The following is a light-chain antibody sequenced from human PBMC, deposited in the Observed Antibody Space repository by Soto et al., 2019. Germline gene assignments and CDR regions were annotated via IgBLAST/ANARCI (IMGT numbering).Light chain of an antibody. Sequence: DIQMTQSPSSLSASVGDRVTITCQASQDISNYLNWYQQKPGKAPKLLIYDASNLETGVPSRFSGSGSGTDFTFTIGSLPAEDIETDYSQQNDNLTTGFTFGLGTKVDIK. J-gene: IGKJ3*01. CDR3: QQNDNLTTGFT. V-gene: IGKV1-33*01. CDR1: QDISNY. CDR2: DAS.